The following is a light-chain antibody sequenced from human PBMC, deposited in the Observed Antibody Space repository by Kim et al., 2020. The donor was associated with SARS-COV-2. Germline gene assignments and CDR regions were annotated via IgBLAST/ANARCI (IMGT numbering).Light chain of an antibody. J-gene: IGKJ2*03. CDR2: WES. CDR1: QTVLYNSNNKHY. V-gene: IGKV4-1*01. CDR3: QQYYSTPPS. Sequence: RATLNCQSRQTVLYNSNNKHYLTWYQQKPGQAPKVLIYWESIRESGVSDRFSGSGSETDFTLTISSLQAEDVAVYYCQQYYSTPPSFGQGTKLEI.